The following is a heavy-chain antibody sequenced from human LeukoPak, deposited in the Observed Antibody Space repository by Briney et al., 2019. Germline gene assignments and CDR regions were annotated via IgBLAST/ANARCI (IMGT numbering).Heavy chain of an antibody. CDR2: IYYSGST. CDR3: ARVVGTMVRGVGNWFDP. Sequence: PSENLSLTCTVSGGSISSGGYYWSWIRQHPGKGLEWIGYIYYSGSTYYNPSLKSRVTISVDTSKNQFSLKLSSVTAADTAVYYCARVVGTMVRGVGNWFDPWGQGTLVTVSS. J-gene: IGHJ5*02. D-gene: IGHD3-10*01. V-gene: IGHV4-31*03. CDR1: GGSISSGGYY.